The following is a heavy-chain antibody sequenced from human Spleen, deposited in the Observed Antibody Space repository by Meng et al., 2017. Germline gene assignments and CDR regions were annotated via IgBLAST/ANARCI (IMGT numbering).Heavy chain of an antibody. D-gene: IGHD2-21*01. J-gene: IGHJ4*02. CDR2: INPNSGDT. CDR1: GYSFTAYY. CDR3: VRDENISLGKLFGDY. Sequence: ASVKVSCKPSGYSFTAYYIHWVRQAPGQGLEWLGHINPNSGDTLYAQKFQGRFSMTGDTSISTAYVELSSLRSDDTAVYYCVRDENISLGKLFGDYWGQGTMVTVSS. V-gene: IGHV1-2*06.